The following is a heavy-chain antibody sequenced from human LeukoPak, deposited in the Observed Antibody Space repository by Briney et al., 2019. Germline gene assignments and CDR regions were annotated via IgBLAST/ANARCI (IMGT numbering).Heavy chain of an antibody. J-gene: IGHJ4*02. D-gene: IGHD3-22*01. CDR3: ARDLLPLRDYYDSSGYYYY. CDR1: GYTFTSYG. V-gene: IGHV1-18*01. Sequence: ASVKVSCKASGYTFTSYGISWARQAPGQGLEWMGWISAYNGNTNYAQKLQGRVTMTTDTSTSTAYMELRSLRSDDTAVYYCARDLLPLRDYYDSSGYYYYWGQGTLVTVSS. CDR2: ISAYNGNT.